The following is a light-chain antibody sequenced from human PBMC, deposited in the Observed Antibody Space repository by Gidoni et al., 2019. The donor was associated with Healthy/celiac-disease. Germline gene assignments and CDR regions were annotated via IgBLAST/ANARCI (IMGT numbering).Light chain of an antibody. J-gene: IGKJ5*01. V-gene: IGKV3-11*01. CDR3: QQRSNGPIT. CDR2: DAS. CDR1: QSVSSY. Sequence: EIVLTQSPATLTLSSGERATLTCRASQSVSSYLAWYQQKPGQAPRLLIYDASNRATGIPARFSGSGSGTDFTLTISSLEAEDFAVYYCQQRSNGPITFGQGTRLEIK.